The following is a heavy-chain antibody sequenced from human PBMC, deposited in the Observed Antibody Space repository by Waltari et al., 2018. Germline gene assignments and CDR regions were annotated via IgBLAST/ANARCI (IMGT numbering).Heavy chain of an antibody. CDR2: IYHSGST. CDR3: ARGLVVVSNFDY. V-gene: IGHV4-39*07. Sequence: QLQLQESGPGLVKPSETLSLTCTVSGGSISSSSYYWGWIRQPPGKGLEWIGSIYHSGSTYYNPSLKSRVTISVDTSKNQFSLKLSSVTAADTAVYYCARGLVVVSNFDYWGQGTLVTVSS. J-gene: IGHJ4*02. CDR1: GGSISSSSYY. D-gene: IGHD3-22*01.